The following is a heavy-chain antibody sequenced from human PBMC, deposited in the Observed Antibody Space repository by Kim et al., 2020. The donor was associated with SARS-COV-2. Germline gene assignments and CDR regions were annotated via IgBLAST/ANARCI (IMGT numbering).Heavy chain of an antibody. CDR1: GGSISSGDYY. J-gene: IGHJ4*02. CDR2: IYYSGST. Sequence: SETLSLTCTVSGGSISSGDYYWSWIRQPPGKGLEWIGYIYYSGSTYYNPSLKSRVTISVDTSKNQFSLKLSSVTAADTAVYYCARGGGDIVVVPAASDYWGQGTLVTVSS. CDR3: ARGGGDIVVVPAASDY. D-gene: IGHD2-2*01. V-gene: IGHV4-30-4*01.